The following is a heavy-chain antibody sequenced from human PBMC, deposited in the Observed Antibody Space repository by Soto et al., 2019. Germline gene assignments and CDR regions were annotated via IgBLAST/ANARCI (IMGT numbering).Heavy chain of an antibody. J-gene: IGHJ4*02. D-gene: IGHD2-2*01. CDR2: INSDVSST. CDR3: ATAVPFDY. Sequence: EVQLVESGGGLVQPGGSLRLSCAASGFTFSSYWMHWVRQAPGKGLVWVSRINSDVSSTRYAASVKGRFTISRDNAKNTLYLQMNSLRAEDTAVYDCATAVPFDYWGQGTLVTVSS. V-gene: IGHV3-74*01. CDR1: GFTFSSYW.